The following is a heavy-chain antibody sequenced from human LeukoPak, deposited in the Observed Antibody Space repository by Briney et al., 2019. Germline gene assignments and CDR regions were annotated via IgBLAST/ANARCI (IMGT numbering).Heavy chain of an antibody. Sequence: SETLSLTCAVYGGSFSGYYWSWIRQPPGKGLEWIGEINHSGSTNYNPSLKSRVTISVDTSKNQFSLKLSSVTAADTAVYYCARGAISGGAAAAGYPIYHWGQGTLVTVSS. CDR2: INHSGST. J-gene: IGHJ5*02. CDR3: ARGAISGGAAAAGYPIYH. CDR1: GGSFSGYY. V-gene: IGHV4-34*01. D-gene: IGHD6-13*01.